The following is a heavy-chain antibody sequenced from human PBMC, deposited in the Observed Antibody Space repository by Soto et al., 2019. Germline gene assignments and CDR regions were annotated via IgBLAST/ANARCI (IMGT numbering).Heavy chain of an antibody. CDR2: IIPILDIP. V-gene: IGHV1-69*02. CDR3: ASHFTGVRVLGASPPGGDNYGWDV. Sequence: QVQLVQSGAEVKKPGSSVKVSCKASGGTFSRYTISWVRQAPGQGLEWMGRIIPILDIPNYAQNFQGRVTIPADKSTSTAYMELSSLRSDDTAVYYCASHFTGVRVLGASPPGGDNYGWDVWGQGTTVTVSS. D-gene: IGHD3-16*01. J-gene: IGHJ6*02. CDR1: GGTFSRYT.